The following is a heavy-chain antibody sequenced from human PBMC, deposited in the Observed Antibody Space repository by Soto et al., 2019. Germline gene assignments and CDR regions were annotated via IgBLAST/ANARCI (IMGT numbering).Heavy chain of an antibody. CDR3: AKDISPVVRAAMLDV. CDR1: GFTFDDYA. D-gene: IGHD2-2*01. J-gene: IGHJ6*04. Sequence: EVQLVESGGGLVQPGRSLRLSCAASGFTFDDYAMHWVRQAPGKGLEWVSGISWNSGSIGYADTVKGRFTISRDNAKNSMYQQMNSLRAEETALYYCAKDISPVVRAAMLDVWGKGTTVTVSS. V-gene: IGHV3-9*01. CDR2: ISWNSGSI.